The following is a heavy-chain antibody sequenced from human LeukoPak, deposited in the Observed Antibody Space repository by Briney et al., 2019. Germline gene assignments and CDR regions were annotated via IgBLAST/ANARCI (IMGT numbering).Heavy chain of an antibody. V-gene: IGHV3-15*01. CDR3: TTVYYDFWSGYYLDY. CDR1: GFTFSNAW. Sequence: GGSLRLSCAASGFTFSNAWMSWVRQAPGKGLEWVGRIKSKTDGGTTDYAAPVKGRFTISRDDSKNTLYLQMNSLKTEDTAVYYCTTVYYDFWSGYYLDYWGQGTLVAVSS. D-gene: IGHD3-3*01. J-gene: IGHJ4*02. CDR2: IKSKTDGGTT.